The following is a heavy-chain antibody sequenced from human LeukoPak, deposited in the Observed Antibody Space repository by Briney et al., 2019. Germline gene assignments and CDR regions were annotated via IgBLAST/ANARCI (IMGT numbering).Heavy chain of an antibody. CDR2: VYYSGGT. Sequence: TSETLSLTCIVSRYSITSAYYWGWIRQPPGKGLEWIGSVYYSGGTYYNPSLKSRVTISVDTSKNQFSLKLSSVTAADTAVYYCARHSYYYDSSNSYYYFDYWGQGTLVTVSS. CDR1: RYSITSAYY. V-gene: IGHV4-38-2*02. J-gene: IGHJ4*02. CDR3: ARHSYYYDSSNSYYYFDY. D-gene: IGHD3-22*01.